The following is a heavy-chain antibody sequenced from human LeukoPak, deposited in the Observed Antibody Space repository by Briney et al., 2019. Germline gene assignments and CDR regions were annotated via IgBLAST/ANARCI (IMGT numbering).Heavy chain of an antibody. Sequence: ASVKVSCKASGGTFSSYAISWVRQAPGQGLEWMGRIIPILGIANYAQKFQGRVTITADKSTSTAYMELSSLRSGDTAVYYCARGAPPGYSGFWFQHWGQGTLVTVSS. CDR3: ARGAPPGYSGFWFQH. V-gene: IGHV1-69*04. CDR1: GGTFSSYA. D-gene: IGHD6-13*01. CDR2: IIPILGIA. J-gene: IGHJ1*01.